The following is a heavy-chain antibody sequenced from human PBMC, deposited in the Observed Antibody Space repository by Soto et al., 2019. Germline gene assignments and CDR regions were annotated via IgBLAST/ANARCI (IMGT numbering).Heavy chain of an antibody. J-gene: IGHJ4*02. CDR3: AKARQEMATTYYFDY. D-gene: IGHD1-1*01. V-gene: IGHV3-9*01. CDR2: ISWNSGSI. CDR1: GFTFDDYA. Sequence: EVPLVESGGGLVQPGRSLRLSCAASGFTFDDYAMHWVRQAPGKGLEWVSGISWNSGSIGYADAVKGRFTISRDNAKNSRYLQMNSLRAEDTALYYCAKARQEMATTYYFDYWGQGTLVTVSS.